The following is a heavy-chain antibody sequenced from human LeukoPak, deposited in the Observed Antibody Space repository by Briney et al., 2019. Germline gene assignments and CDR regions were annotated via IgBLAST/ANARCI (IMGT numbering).Heavy chain of an antibody. Sequence: GASVKVSCKASGYTFTCYYMHWVRQAPGQGLEGKEAIDPKSGGTNYEQKFQGRVTVTRHTTISTAYMELSRLRSDDSAVYYCARAHLDRLTDYWGQGTLVTVSS. CDR2: IDPKSGGT. CDR3: ARAHLDRLTDY. D-gene: IGHD3-22*01. J-gene: IGHJ4*02. V-gene: IGHV1-2*02. CDR1: GYTFTCYY.